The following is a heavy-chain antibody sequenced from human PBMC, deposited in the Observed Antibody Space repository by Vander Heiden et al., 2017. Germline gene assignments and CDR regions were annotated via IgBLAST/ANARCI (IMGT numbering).Heavy chain of an antibody. Sequence: QVQLVQSGAEVKKPGSSVKVSCKASGGTFSSYAISWVRQAPGQGLEGMGGIIAIFGTANYAQKCQGRVTITADESTSTAYMELRRLRSDDTAVYYCARLGKRPEGLGWFDPWGQGTLVTVSS. CDR1: GGTFSSYA. CDR3: ARLGKRPEGLGWFDP. V-gene: IGHV1-69*01. D-gene: IGHD7-27*01. J-gene: IGHJ5*02. CDR2: IIAIFGTA.